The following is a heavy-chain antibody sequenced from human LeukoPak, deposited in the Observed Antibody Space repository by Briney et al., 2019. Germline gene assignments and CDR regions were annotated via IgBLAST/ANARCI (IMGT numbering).Heavy chain of an antibody. CDR3: AKSPGSLLWFGELLYYFDY. CDR2: ISGSGGST. D-gene: IGHD3-10*01. CDR1: GFTFSSYA. Sequence: PGGSLRLSCAASGFTFSSYAMSWVRQAPGKGLEWVSAISGSGGSTYYADSVKGRFTISRDNSKNTLYPQMNSLRAEDTAVYYCAKSPGSLLWFGELLYYFDYWGQGTLVTVSS. V-gene: IGHV3-23*01. J-gene: IGHJ4*02.